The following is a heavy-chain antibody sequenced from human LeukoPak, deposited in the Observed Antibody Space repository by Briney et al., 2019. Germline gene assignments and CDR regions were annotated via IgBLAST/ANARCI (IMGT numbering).Heavy chain of an antibody. J-gene: IGHJ6*03. CDR3: AKGGVLLWFGESPDDYYYMDV. Sequence: GGSLRLSCAASGFTFSSYAMSWVRQAPGKGLEWVSAISGSGSSTYYADSVKGRFTISRDNSKNTLYLQMNSLRAVDTAVYYCAKGGVLLWFGESPDDYYYMDVWGKGTTVTVSS. D-gene: IGHD3-10*01. CDR2: ISGSGSST. CDR1: GFTFSSYA. V-gene: IGHV3-23*01.